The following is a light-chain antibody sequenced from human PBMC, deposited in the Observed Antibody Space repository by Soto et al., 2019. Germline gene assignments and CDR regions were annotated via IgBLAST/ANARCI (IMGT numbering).Light chain of an antibody. CDR2: GNS. CDR3: QSYDSSLSGVV. V-gene: IGLV1-40*01. J-gene: IGLJ2*01. Sequence: QSVLTQPPSVSGAPGQRVTISCTGSSSNIGAGYDVHWYQQLPGTAPKLLIYGNSNRPSGVPDRFSGSKSGTSASLAITGLQAEDEADYFRQSYDSSLSGVVFGGGTKLPLL. CDR1: SSNIGAGYD.